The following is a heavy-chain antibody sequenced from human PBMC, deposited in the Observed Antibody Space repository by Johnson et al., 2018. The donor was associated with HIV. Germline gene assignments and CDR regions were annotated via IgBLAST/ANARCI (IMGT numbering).Heavy chain of an antibody. CDR2: ISSTGSTI. CDR1: GFTFSSYW. D-gene: IGHD6-19*01. V-gene: IGHV3-48*04. J-gene: IGHJ3*02. Sequence: VQLVESGGGLVQPGGSLRLSCAASGFTFSSYWMHWVRQATGKGLEWVSYISSTGSTIYYADSVKGRFTISRDNARNSLYLQMNSLSAEDTAVYYCAGGWSDAFDIWGQGTMVTVSS. CDR3: AGGWSDAFDI.